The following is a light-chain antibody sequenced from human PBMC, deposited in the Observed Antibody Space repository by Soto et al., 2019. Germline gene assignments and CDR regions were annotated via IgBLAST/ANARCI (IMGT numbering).Light chain of an antibody. CDR2: GAS. J-gene: IGKJ4*01. Sequence: EIVMTQSPATLSVSPGERATLSCRASQSVSNNLAWYQQKPGQAPRLLIYGASTRATGIPARFSGSGSGTEFTLTISSLQSEDFAVYYCQQRYNWPLTFGGGTKVDIK. CDR3: QQRYNWPLT. V-gene: IGKV3-15*01. CDR1: QSVSNN.